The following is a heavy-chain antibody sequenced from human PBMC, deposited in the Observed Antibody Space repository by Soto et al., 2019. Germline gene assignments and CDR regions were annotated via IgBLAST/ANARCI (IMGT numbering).Heavy chain of an antibody. CDR2: ISGRSDNT. V-gene: IGHV3-23*01. CDR1: GFSFGNYA. CDR3: AKIGYESDVLWWFDP. D-gene: IGHD5-12*01. J-gene: IGHJ5*02. Sequence: ESGGGLVQPGGSLRLSCAASGFSFGNYAMSWVRQAPGKGLEWVSAISGRSDNTYYADPVKGRFTISRDNSKNTLYLQMNSLRAEDTAIYYCAKIGYESDVLWWFDPWGQGTLVTVSS.